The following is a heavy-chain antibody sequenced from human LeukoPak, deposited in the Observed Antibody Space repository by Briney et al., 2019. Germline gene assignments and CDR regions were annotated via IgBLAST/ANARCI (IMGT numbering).Heavy chain of an antibody. CDR2: IDPSSTYI. CDR1: GFTFRSYS. V-gene: IGHV3-21*01. J-gene: IGHJ6*02. D-gene: IGHD6-13*01. Sequence: GGSLRLSCAASGFTFRSYSMNWVRQAPGEGLEWVSAIDPSSTYIYYADSVKGRFTISRDNAENSLYLQMNSLRVEDTAVYYCARFSNSRPPVWGQGTTVTVSS. CDR3: ARFSNSRPPV.